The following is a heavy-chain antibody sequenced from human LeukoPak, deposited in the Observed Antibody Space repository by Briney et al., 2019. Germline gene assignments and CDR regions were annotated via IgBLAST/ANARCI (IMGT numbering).Heavy chain of an antibody. Sequence: GGSLRLSCAASGFTFSSYSMNWVRQAPGKGLEWVSYISSSSSTIYYADSVKGRFTISRDNAKNSLYLQMNSLRAEDTAVYYCAREDLVGAAAGHDAFDIWGQGTMVTVSS. CDR2: ISSSSSTI. V-gene: IGHV3-48*04. J-gene: IGHJ3*02. CDR1: GFTFSSYS. CDR3: AREDLVGAAAGHDAFDI. D-gene: IGHD6-13*01.